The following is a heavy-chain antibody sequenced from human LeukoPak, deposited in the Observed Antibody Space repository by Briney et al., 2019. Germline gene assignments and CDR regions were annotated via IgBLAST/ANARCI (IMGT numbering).Heavy chain of an antibody. CDR2: ISAYNGNT. J-gene: IGHJ4*02. V-gene: IGHV1-18*01. D-gene: IGHD3-10*01. Sequence: ASVKVSCKASGYTFTSYDINWVRQATGQGLEWMGWISAYNGNTNYAQKLQGRVTMTTDTSTSTAYMELRSLRSDDTAVYYCARDSYGSGVYYFDYWGQGTLVTVSS. CDR3: ARDSYGSGVYYFDY. CDR1: GYTFTSYD.